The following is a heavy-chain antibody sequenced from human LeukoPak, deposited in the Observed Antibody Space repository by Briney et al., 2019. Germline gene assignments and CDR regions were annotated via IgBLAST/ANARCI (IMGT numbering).Heavy chain of an antibody. D-gene: IGHD3-10*01. CDR1: RFTFSNAW. J-gene: IGHJ4*02. CDR2: IKSKTDGGTT. Sequence: GGSLRLSCAASRFTFSNAWMSWFRQAPGKGLEWVGRIKSKTDGGTTDYAAPVKGRFTISRDDSKNTLYLQMNSLKTDDTAVYYCTTGTTFYYGSGCSPDWGQGTLVTVSS. V-gene: IGHV3-15*01. CDR3: TTGTTFYYGSGCSPD.